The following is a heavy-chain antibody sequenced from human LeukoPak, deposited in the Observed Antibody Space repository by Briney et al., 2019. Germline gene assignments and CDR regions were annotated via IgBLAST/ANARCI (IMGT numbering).Heavy chain of an antibody. D-gene: IGHD5-12*01. CDR2: ISWNSGSI. CDR3: AKGGSGYTRNYFDY. V-gene: IGHV3-9*01. J-gene: IGHJ4*02. Sequence: GRSLRLSCAASGFTFDDYAMHWVRQAPGKGLEWVSGISWNSGSIGYADSVKGRFTISRDNAKNSLYLQMNSLRAEDTALYYCAKGGSGYTRNYFDYWGQGTLVTVSS. CDR1: GFTFDDYA.